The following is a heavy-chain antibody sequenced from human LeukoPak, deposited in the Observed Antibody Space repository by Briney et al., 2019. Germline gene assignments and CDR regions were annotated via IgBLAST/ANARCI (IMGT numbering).Heavy chain of an antibody. V-gene: IGHV3-7*03. D-gene: IGHD2-15*01. Sequence: GGSLRLSCVASGFTLSTYAMRWVRQAPGKGREGVANIKQDGSEKYYVYSVKGRFTISRDNAKNSLYLQMNSLRAEDTAVYYCAREDCSGGSCYPWWFDPWGQGTLVTVSS. CDR1: GFTLSTYA. J-gene: IGHJ5*02. CDR2: IKQDGSEK. CDR3: AREDCSGGSCYPWWFDP.